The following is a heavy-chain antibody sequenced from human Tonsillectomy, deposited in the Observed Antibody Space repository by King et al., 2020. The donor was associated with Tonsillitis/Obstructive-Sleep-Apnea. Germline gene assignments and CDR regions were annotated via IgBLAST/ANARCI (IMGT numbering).Heavy chain of an antibody. Sequence: QLVQSGAEVKKAGESLKISCKGSGYSFINHWVAWVRQVPGKGLEWVGSIYPGDSETRYSPSFQGQVTISADKSISTAYLQWSGLKASDTAIYYCARHYDKNGAPFDYWGQGTLVTVSS. D-gene: IGHD2-8*01. CDR2: IYPGDSET. V-gene: IGHV5-51*01. CDR3: ARHYDKNGAPFDY. J-gene: IGHJ4*02. CDR1: GYSFINHW.